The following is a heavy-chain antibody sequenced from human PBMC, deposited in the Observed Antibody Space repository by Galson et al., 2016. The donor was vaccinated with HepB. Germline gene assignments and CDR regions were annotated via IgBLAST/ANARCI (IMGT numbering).Heavy chain of an antibody. CDR2: IIPILGIA. J-gene: IGHJ3*01. Sequence: SVKVSCKASGYTFTTSGISWVRQAPGQGLEWMGGIIPILGIANYAQKFQGSVTITADKSTRTAYMELSSLESEDTAGYYCARNLAVAGTPGPFAVWGQGTMVTVSS. CDR1: GYTFTTSG. D-gene: IGHD6-19*01. CDR3: ARNLAVAGTPGPFAV. V-gene: IGHV1-69*10.